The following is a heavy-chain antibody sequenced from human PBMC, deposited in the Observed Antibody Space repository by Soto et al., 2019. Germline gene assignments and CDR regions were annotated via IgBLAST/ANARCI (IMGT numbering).Heavy chain of an antibody. J-gene: IGHJ6*02. Sequence: ASVKVSCKASGYTFTGYYMHWVRQAPGQGLEWMGWINPNSGGTNYAQKFQGRVTMTRDTSISTAYMELSRLRSDDTAVYYCARDYVWGSYRNPYGMDVWGQGTTVTVSS. CDR2: INPNSGGT. D-gene: IGHD3-16*02. CDR3: ARDYVWGSYRNPYGMDV. V-gene: IGHV1-2*02. CDR1: GYTFTGYY.